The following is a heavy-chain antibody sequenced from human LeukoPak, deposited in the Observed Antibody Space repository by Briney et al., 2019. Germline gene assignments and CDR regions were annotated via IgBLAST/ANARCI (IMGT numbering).Heavy chain of an antibody. CDR2: ISSSSYI. J-gene: IGHJ4*02. CDR1: GFTFSSYS. CDR3: ARDGYGGQVPDY. D-gene: IGHD4-23*01. Sequence: GGSLRLSCAASGFTFSSYSMNWVRQAPGKGLEWVSSISSSSYIYYADSVKGRFTISRDNAKNSLYLQMNSLRAEDTAVYYCARDGYGGQVPDYWGQGTLVTVSS. V-gene: IGHV3-21*01.